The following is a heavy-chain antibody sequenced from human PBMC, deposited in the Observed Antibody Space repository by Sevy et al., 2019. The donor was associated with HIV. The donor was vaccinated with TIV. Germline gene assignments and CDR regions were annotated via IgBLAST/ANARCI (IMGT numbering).Heavy chain of an antibody. CDR1: GGSLSGYY. V-gene: IGHV4-34*01. Sequence: SETLSLTCSVYGGSLSGYYWSWIRQSPGRGLEWIGEVHHSGSTNYNPSFKSRVTMSVDTSKNQFSLNLSSVTAADAAVYYCARIQQVGNYYNYYGLDVWGQGTTVTVSS. CDR3: ARIQQVGNYYNYYGLDV. CDR2: VHHSGST. D-gene: IGHD6-13*01. J-gene: IGHJ6*02.